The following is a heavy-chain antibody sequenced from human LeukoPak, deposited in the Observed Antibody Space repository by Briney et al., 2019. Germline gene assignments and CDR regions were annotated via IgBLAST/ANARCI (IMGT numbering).Heavy chain of an antibody. CDR2: IKQDGSEK. Sequence: GGSLRLSCAASGFTFSSYWMSWVRQAPGKGLEWVANIKQDGSEKYYVDSVKGRFTISRDNAKNSLYLQMSSLRAEDTAVYYCASVLWFGELLPLFDYWGQGTLVTVSS. CDR3: ASVLWFGELLPLFDY. V-gene: IGHV3-7*01. CDR1: GFTFSSYW. D-gene: IGHD3-10*01. J-gene: IGHJ4*02.